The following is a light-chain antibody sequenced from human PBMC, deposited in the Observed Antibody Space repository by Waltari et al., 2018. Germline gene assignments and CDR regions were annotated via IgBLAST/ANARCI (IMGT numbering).Light chain of an antibody. CDR1: KSNLGAGYH. CDR2: GKK. Sequence: QSVLTQPPSMSGAPEQTVTISCSGTKSNLGAGYHVHWYRGPPETPPHRLTFGKKSRPAGVSDGFSASKSGASASLVISGLHVGDEGDYCCQSYDRALRGSVFGGGTKLSVL. J-gene: IGLJ2*01. CDR3: QSYDRALRGSV. V-gene: IGLV1-40*01.